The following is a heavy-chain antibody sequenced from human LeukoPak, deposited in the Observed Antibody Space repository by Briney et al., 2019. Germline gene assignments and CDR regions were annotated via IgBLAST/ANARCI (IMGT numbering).Heavy chain of an antibody. Sequence: ASVKVSCKASGYTFTVYYIHWVRQAPGQGLECLGWIDPNSGVTNYAQKFQGRVAMTRDTSISTAYMELSRLRSDDSAVYYCARAKRLPLDYWGQGTLVTVSS. J-gene: IGHJ4*02. CDR3: ARAKRLPLDY. V-gene: IGHV1-2*02. D-gene: IGHD1-1*01. CDR1: GYTFTVYY. CDR2: IDPNSGVT.